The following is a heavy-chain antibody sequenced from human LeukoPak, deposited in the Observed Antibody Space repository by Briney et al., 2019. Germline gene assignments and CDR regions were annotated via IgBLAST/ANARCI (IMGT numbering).Heavy chain of an antibody. V-gene: IGHV1-8*01. CDR1: GYTFTSYD. D-gene: IGHD2-15*01. Sequence: ASVKVSCKASGYTFTSYDINWVRQAPGQGLEWMGWMNPNSGNTGYAQKFQGRVTMTRNTSISTAYMELSSLRSEDTAMYYCAREGYCSGGSCYGGFDYWGQGTLVTVSS. CDR3: AREGYCSGGSCYGGFDY. CDR2: MNPNSGNT. J-gene: IGHJ4*02.